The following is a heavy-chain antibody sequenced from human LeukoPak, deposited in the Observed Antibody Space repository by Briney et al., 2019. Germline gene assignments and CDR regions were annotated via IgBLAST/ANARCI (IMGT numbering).Heavy chain of an antibody. V-gene: IGHV4-34*01. CDR1: GGPFSHYY. Sequence: SETLSLTCAVYGGPFSHYYWTWIRQPPGKGLEWFGEINESGSTNYDPSLKSRVTISVDTSKNHFSLNLTSVTAADTAVYYCARDREILVYYFDYWGQGTLVTVSS. D-gene: IGHD1-26*01. J-gene: IGHJ4*02. CDR3: ARDREILVYYFDY. CDR2: INESGST.